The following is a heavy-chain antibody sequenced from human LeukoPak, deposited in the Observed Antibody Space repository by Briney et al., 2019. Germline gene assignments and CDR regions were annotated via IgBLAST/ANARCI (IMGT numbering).Heavy chain of an antibody. Sequence: GASVKVSCKASGYTFTSYYMHWVRQAPGQGLEWMGIINPSGGSTSYAQKFQGRVTMTRDMSTSTVYMELSSLRSEDTAVYYCARTYGSGSARNYYYYYMDVWGKGTTVTVSS. CDR3: ARTYGSGSARNYYYYYMDV. CDR2: INPSGGST. J-gene: IGHJ6*03. V-gene: IGHV1-46*01. CDR1: GYTFTSYY. D-gene: IGHD3-10*01.